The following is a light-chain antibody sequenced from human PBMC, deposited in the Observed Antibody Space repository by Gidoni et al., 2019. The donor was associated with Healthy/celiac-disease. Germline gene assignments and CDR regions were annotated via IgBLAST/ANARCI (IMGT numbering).Light chain of an antibody. Sequence: QSVLTQPPSVSGAPGQRVTISCTWSSSNIGAGYDGHWYPQLPGPAPKPLISGNSNRPSGVPDRFSGSKSGTSASLAITGLQAEDEADYYCQSYDSSLSGFVVFGGGTKLTVL. CDR2: GNS. J-gene: IGLJ2*01. CDR3: QSYDSSLSGFVV. V-gene: IGLV1-40*01. CDR1: SSNIGAGYD.